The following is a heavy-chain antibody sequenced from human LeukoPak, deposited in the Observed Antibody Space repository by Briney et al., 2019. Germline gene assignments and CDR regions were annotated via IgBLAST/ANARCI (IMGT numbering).Heavy chain of an antibody. CDR3: ARGVENWNSPIDY. CDR1: GFSFSNYA. V-gene: IGHV3-30*15. Sequence: GGSLRLSCAASGFSFSNYAMHWVRQAPGKGLEWVAVVSYDGSDKYYADSVRGRFTISRDNSKNTLYPQMSSLRAEDTAVYYCARGVENWNSPIDYWGQGTLVTVSS. J-gene: IGHJ4*02. CDR2: VSYDGSDK. D-gene: IGHD1-7*01.